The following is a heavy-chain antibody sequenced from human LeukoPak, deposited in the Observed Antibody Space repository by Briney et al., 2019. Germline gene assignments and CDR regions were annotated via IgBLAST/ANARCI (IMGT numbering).Heavy chain of an antibody. J-gene: IGHJ4*02. D-gene: IGHD3-3*01. V-gene: IGHV3-30*02. CDR2: IRYDGSNK. CDR1: GFTFSSYG. Sequence: PGGSLRLSCAASGFTFSSYGMHWVRQAPGKGLEWVAFIRYDGSNKYYADSVKGRFTISRDNSKNTLYLQMNSLRAEDTAVYYCAKELQPFINDFWSGYLHWGQGTLVTVSS. CDR3: AKELQPFINDFWSGYLH.